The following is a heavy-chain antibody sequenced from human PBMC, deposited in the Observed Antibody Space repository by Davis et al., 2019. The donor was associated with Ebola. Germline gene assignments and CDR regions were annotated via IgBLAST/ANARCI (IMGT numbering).Heavy chain of an antibody. Sequence: PGGSLRLSCAASGFTFSSYGMHWVRQAPGKGLEWVAFISYDGSNTYYADSVKGRFTISRDNSKNTLYLQLNSLRAEDTALYYCAKPLRGSGNTSGGGAGMDYWGQGTLVTVSS. CDR1: GFTFSSYG. CDR2: ISYDGSNT. V-gene: IGHV3-30*18. D-gene: IGHD3-16*01. J-gene: IGHJ4*02. CDR3: AKPLRGSGNTSGGGAGMDY.